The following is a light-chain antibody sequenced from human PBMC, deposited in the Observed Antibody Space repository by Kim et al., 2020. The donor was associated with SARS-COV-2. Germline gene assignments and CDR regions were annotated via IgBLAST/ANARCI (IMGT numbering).Light chain of an antibody. J-gene: IGKJ5*01. CDR1: QSIASS. CDR3: QQYNSWPLT. CDR2: GAS. V-gene: IGKV3-15*01. Sequence: VAPGERATLSCRASQSIASSLAWYQQKPGQAPRLLIYGASTRATGISARFSGSGSGTEFTLTLSSLQSEDFAVYYCQQYNSWPLTFGQGTRLEIK.